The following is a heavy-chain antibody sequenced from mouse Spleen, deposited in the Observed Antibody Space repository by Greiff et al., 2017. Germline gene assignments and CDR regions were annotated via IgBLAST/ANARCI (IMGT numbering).Heavy chain of an antibody. V-gene: IGHV10-1*01. CDR2: IRSKSNNYAT. Sequence: EADGGLVQPKGSLKLSCAASGFSFNTYAMNWVRQAPGKGLEWVARIRSKSNNYATYYADSVKDRFTISRDDSESMLYLQMNNLKTEDTAMYYCVRHVVGFDYWGQGTTLTVSS. CDR1: GFSFNTYA. D-gene: IGHD1-1*02. J-gene: IGHJ2*01. CDR3: VRHVVGFDY.